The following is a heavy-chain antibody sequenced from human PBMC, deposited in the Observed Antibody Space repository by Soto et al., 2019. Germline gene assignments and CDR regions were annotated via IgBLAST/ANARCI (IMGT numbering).Heavy chain of an antibody. J-gene: IGHJ6*03. Sequence: QLVESGGGLVQAGKSLRLACAASGFTFDDYAMHWVRLAPGKGLEWVSGISWNSGSTGYAHSVKGRFTISRDNAKNSLYLQMNSLRPEDTALYYCAKDARSSYYFYSYMNVWGKGTTVIVSS. CDR3: AKDARSSYYFYSYMNV. CDR1: GFTFDDYA. D-gene: IGHD6-6*01. V-gene: IGHV3-9*01. CDR2: ISWNSGST.